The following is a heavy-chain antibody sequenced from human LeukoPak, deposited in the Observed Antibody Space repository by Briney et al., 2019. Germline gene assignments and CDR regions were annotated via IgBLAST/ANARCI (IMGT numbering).Heavy chain of an antibody. V-gene: IGHV3-48*03. CDR2: ISSSGSTI. Sequence: PGGSLRLSCAASGFTFSSYEMNWVRQAPGKGLEWVSYISSSGSTIYYADSVKGRFTISRDNAKNSLYLQMNSLRAEDTALYYCARAVGSGYYRHFDYWGQGTLVTVSS. J-gene: IGHJ4*02. CDR1: GFTFSSYE. D-gene: IGHD3-3*01. CDR3: ARAVGSGYYRHFDY.